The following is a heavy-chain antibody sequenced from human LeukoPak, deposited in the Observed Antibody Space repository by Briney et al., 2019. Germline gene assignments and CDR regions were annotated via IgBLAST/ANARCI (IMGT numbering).Heavy chain of an antibody. Sequence: ASVKVSCKASGYTFTGYYMHWVRQAPGQGLEWRGWINPNSGGTNYAQKFQGRVTMTRDTSISTAYMELSRLRSDDTAVYYCARDIDTISYYMDVWGKGTTVTVSS. CDR2: INPNSGGT. CDR3: ARDIDTISYYMDV. J-gene: IGHJ6*03. D-gene: IGHD3-3*01. CDR1: GYTFTGYY. V-gene: IGHV1-2*02.